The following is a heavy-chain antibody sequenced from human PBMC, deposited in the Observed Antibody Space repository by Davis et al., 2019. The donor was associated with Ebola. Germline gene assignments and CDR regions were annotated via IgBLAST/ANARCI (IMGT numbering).Heavy chain of an antibody. Sequence: GGSLRLSCAASGFTFSNYAMHWVRQAPGKGLEWVAVISYDGSNKYYADSVKGRFTISRDNSKNTLYLQMNSLRAEDTVVYYRARDPSITIFGVVPTGLGGMDVWGQGTTVTVSS. J-gene: IGHJ6*02. CDR2: ISYDGSNK. V-gene: IGHV3-30-3*01. CDR1: GFTFSNYA. D-gene: IGHD3-3*01. CDR3: ARDPSITIFGVVPTGLGGMDV.